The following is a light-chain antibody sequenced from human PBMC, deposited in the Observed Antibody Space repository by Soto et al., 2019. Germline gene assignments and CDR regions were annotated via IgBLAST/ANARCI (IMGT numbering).Light chain of an antibody. CDR1: QSINKY. CDR2: GAS. CDR3: QQYDNWPPWT. J-gene: IGKJ1*01. Sequence: EIVMTQSPATLSVYPGERATLSCRASQSINKYLAWYQQKPGQAPRLLIFGASTRASGIPARFSGSGSGTEFTLTISSLQSEDFAVYYCQQYDNWPPWTFGQGTKVEFK. V-gene: IGKV3-15*01.